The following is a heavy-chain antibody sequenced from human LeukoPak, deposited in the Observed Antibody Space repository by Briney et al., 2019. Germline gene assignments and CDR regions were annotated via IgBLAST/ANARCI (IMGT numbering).Heavy chain of an antibody. CDR3: ANVAKGRYFFYYMDV. J-gene: IGHJ6*03. D-gene: IGHD2-15*01. CDR1: GYSINRFG. Sequence: GASVKVSCKASGYSINRFGVTWVRQAPGQGLEWIGWISSDNGIPRYADKFQGRVTLTTDTSKTTTYMELRSLRSDDSAVYFCANVAKGRYFFYYMDVWGKGTTVTVFS. V-gene: IGHV1-18*01. CDR2: ISSDNGIP.